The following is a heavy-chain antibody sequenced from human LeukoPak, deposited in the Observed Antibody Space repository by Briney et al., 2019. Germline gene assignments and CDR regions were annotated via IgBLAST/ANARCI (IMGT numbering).Heavy chain of an antibody. V-gene: IGHV4-4*09. D-gene: IGHD3-22*01. J-gene: IGHJ4*02. Sequence: SETLSLTCSVSGGSINNYWWSWIRQPPGKGLEWIGYIYRGETTNYNPSLKSRVTISVDTSKNQFSLKLSSVTAADTAVYYCARAYDSSGYTDYWGQGTLVTVSS. CDR2: IYRGETT. CDR3: ARAYDSSGYTDY. CDR1: GGSINNYW.